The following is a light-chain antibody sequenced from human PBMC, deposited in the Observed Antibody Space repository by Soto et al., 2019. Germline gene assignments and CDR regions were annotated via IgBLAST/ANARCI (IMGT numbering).Light chain of an antibody. CDR1: QSVANY. Sequence: DIQMTQSPSSLSASVGDRVTITCRASQSVANYLNWYQQKPGKAPKLLIYAASSLQSGVSSRFSGSGSGTDFTLTISSLQPEASATYYCQQSYNTPRAVGQGTKLEIK. CDR3: QQSYNTPRA. J-gene: IGKJ2*01. V-gene: IGKV1-39*01. CDR2: AAS.